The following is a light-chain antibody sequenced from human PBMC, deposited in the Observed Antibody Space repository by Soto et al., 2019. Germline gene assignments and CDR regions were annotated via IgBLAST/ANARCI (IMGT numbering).Light chain of an antibody. Sequence: IGLTQSPGTLSLSPGERATLSCRASQSLSSNYLAWYQQKPGQAPRLLIYGVSSRATGVPVSFSGSGSGTDFTLTISRLEPEDFAVYYCQQYVSAPITFGQGTRLEIK. CDR1: QSLSSNY. J-gene: IGKJ5*01. CDR2: GVS. CDR3: QQYVSAPIT. V-gene: IGKV3-20*01.